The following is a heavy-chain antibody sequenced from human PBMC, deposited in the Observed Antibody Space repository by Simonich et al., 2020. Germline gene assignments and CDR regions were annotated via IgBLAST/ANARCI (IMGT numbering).Heavy chain of an antibody. D-gene: IGHD6-13*01. J-gene: IGHJ6*03. V-gene: IGHV1-2*02. CDR3: ARGRIAAAGTYYYYYMDV. CDR1: GYTFTGYY. Sequence: QVQLVQSGAEVKKPGASGKVSCKASGYTFTGYYMHWVRQAPGQGLGWRGWSNHNSGGKNYTQKYQGRGTITRDTSISTAYMELSRLRSDDTAVYYCARGRIAAAGTYYYYYMDVWGKGTTVTVSS. CDR2: SNHNSGGK.